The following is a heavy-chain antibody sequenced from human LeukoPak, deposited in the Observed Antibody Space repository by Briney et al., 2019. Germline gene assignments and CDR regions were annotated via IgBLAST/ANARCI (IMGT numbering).Heavy chain of an antibody. J-gene: IGHJ4*02. CDR2: ISTYNGNT. CDR3: ARDLEHCRNIICSNSAY. V-gene: IGHV1-18*04. CDR1: GYNFDRYG. Sequence: ASVKVSCRGSGYNFDRYGVNWVRQAPGQGLEWVGWISTYNGNTFYAQKFEGRVTMTTDTSTNTVYMDLRSLRSDDTAVYYCARDLEHCRNIICSNSAYWGQGTLVTVSS. D-gene: IGHD2-2*01.